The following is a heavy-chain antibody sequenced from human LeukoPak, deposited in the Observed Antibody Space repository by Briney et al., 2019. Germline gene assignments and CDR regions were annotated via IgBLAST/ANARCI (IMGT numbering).Heavy chain of an antibody. J-gene: IGHJ3*02. D-gene: IGHD3-22*01. CDR2: INTNTGNP. Sequence: ASVKVSCKASGYTFIGYGMYWVRQAPGQGLEWMGWINTNTGNPTYAQDFTGRFVFSLDTSASTAYLRISSLKAEDTAVYYCARNYFDSGYYYGVQPDAFDIWGQGTMVTVSS. CDR1: GYTFIGYG. V-gene: IGHV7-4-1*02. CDR3: ARNYFDSGYYYGVQPDAFDI.